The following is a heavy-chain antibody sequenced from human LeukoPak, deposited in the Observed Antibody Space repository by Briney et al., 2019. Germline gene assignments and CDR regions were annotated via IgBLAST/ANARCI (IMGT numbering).Heavy chain of an antibody. J-gene: IGHJ4*02. CDR1: GGSISSSNYY. CDR3: ARGKQYCAGGSCSKYYFDY. Sequence: SETLSLTCTVSGGSISSSNYYWGWIRQPPGKGLEWVGTIYYSGSTYYNPSLKSRVTMAVDTSKNQFSLNLSSLTAADTAVYYCARGKQYCAGGSCSKYYFDYWGQGTLVTVSS. D-gene: IGHD2-15*01. V-gene: IGHV4-39*02. CDR2: IYYSGST.